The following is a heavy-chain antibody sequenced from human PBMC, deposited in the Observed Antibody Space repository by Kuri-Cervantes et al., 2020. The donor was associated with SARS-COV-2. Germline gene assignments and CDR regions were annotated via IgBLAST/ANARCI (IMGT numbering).Heavy chain of an antibody. V-gene: IGHV3-21*01. J-gene: IGHJ5*02. CDR1: EFGFSRYA. CDR3: ARPGWGGYDWFDP. D-gene: IGHD3-3*01. Sequence: GESLKISCSDSEFGFSRYAMNWVRQAPGKGLEWVSSISSSSSYIYYADSVKGRFTISRDNAKNSLYLQMNSLRAEDTAVYYCARPGWGGYDWFDPWGQGTLVTVSS. CDR2: ISSSSSYI.